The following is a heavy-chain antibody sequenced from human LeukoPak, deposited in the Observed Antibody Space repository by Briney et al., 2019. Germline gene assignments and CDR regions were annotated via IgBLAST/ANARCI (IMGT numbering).Heavy chain of an antibody. J-gene: IGHJ4*02. CDR2: INPSGGST. Sequence: GASVKVSCKASGYTFTSYYMHWVRQAPGQGLEWMGIINPSGGSTSYAQKFQGRVTMTRDMSTSTVYMELSSLRSEDTAVYYCARALEVDGGSDYWGQGTLVTVSS. V-gene: IGHV1-46*01. CDR3: ARALEVDGGSDY. D-gene: IGHD3-16*01. CDR1: GYTFTSYY.